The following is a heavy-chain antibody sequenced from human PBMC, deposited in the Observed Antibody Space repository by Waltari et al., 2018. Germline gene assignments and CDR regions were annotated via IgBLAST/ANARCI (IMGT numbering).Heavy chain of an antibody. J-gene: IGHJ4*02. V-gene: IGHV3-30*02. Sequence: QAQLVESGGGVVQPGGSLRLSCAASGFTFSSYGMHWVRQAPGKGLEWVAFIRYDGSNKYYADSVKGRFTSSRDNSKSTLYLQMNSLRAEDAAVYYCAKAAGGELSFRIDYWGQGTLVTVSS. CDR3: AKAAGGELSFRIDY. D-gene: IGHD3-16*02. CDR1: GFTFSSYG. CDR2: IRYDGSNK.